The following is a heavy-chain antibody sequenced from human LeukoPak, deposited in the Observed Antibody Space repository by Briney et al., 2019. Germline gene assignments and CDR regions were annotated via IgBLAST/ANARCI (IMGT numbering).Heavy chain of an antibody. J-gene: IGHJ3*02. V-gene: IGHV5-51*01. CDR3: ARQTDTYYYGSGSYYRTLMNAFDI. CDR2: IYPGDADT. D-gene: IGHD3-10*01. CDR1: GSRFTSYW. Sequence: GESLEISWKGSGSRFTSYWIGWVRQMPGKGLEWMGIIYPGDADTRYSPSFQGQVTISADKSSSTSYLQWSSPKASDTAMYYCARQTDTYYYGSGSYYRTLMNAFDIWGQGTMVTVSS.